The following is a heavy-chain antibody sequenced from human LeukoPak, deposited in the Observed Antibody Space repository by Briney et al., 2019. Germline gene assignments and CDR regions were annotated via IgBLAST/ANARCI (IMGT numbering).Heavy chain of an antibody. CDR3: ARYTRGRNGMDV. V-gene: IGHV4-59*08. CDR2: ISYSGST. Sequence: SSETLSLTCTVSSGSVSGYYWSWIRQPPGKGLEWVGYISYSGSTNYNPSLKSRVTISVDTSKNQFSLKLSSVTAADTAVYYCARYTRGRNGMDVWGQGTTVTVSS. J-gene: IGHJ6*02. D-gene: IGHD1-26*01. CDR1: SGSVSGYY.